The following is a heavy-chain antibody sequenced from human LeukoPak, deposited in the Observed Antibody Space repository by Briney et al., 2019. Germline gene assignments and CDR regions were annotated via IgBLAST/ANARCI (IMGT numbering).Heavy chain of an antibody. CDR3: ARTSSPRHDFWSGYYGMDV. Sequence: GGSLRLSCAASGFTFSSYWMSWVRQAPGKGLEWVANIKQDGSEKYYVDSVKGRFTISRDNAKNSLYLQMNSLRAEDTAVYYCARTSSPRHDFWSGYYGMDVWGQGTTVTVSS. CDR1: GFTFSSYW. J-gene: IGHJ6*02. CDR2: IKQDGSEK. V-gene: IGHV3-7*03. D-gene: IGHD3-3*01.